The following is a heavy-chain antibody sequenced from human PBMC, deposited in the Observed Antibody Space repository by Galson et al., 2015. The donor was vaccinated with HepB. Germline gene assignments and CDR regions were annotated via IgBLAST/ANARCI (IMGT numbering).Heavy chain of an antibody. CDR2: ISGSGGST. Sequence: SLRLSCAASGFTFSSYAMSWVRQAPGKGLEWVSAISGSGGSTYYADSVKGRFTISRDNSKNTLYLQMNSLRAEDTAVYYCAKSDLVVVPAATKPYYYYYGMDVWGQGTTVTVSS. V-gene: IGHV3-23*01. D-gene: IGHD2-2*01. J-gene: IGHJ6*02. CDR1: GFTFSSYA. CDR3: AKSDLVVVPAATKPYYYYYGMDV.